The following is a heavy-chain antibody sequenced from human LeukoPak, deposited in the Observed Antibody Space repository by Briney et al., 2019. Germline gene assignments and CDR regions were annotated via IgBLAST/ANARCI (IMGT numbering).Heavy chain of an antibody. CDR1: GFTFSSYW. D-gene: IGHD6-13*01. CDR2: ISGSGGST. J-gene: IGHJ4*02. CDR3: AKGRGWYSSSWFALDFDY. V-gene: IGHV3-23*01. Sequence: PGGSLRLSCAASGFTFSSYWMSWVRQAPGKGLEWVSAISGSGGSTYYADSVKGRFTISRDNSKNTLYLQMNSLRAEDTAVYYCAKGRGWYSSSWFALDFDYWGQGTLVTVSS.